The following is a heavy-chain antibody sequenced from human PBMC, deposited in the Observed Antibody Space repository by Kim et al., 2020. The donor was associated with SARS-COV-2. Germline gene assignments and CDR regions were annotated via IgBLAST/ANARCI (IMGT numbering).Heavy chain of an antibody. D-gene: IGHD6-19*01. J-gene: IGHJ3*01. CDR3: AKGISSASRHVFDV. V-gene: IGHV3-9*01. Sequence: VDSVKGRFTISRDNAKNSLYRQMNSLRAEDTALYYCAKGISSASRHVFDVWGQGTMVTVSS.